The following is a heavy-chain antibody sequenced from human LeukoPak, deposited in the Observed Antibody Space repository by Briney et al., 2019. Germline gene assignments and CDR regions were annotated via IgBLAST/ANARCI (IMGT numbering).Heavy chain of an antibody. CDR1: GYTFTSKF. D-gene: IGHD3/OR15-3a*01. CDR2: IDPNSGGT. Sequence: GASVKVSCKASGYTFTSKFIHWVRQAPGQGLEWMGWIDPNSGGTDYAQKFRGRVTMTRDTSTSTAYMDLSSLISDDTAVYYCARDREGLAYFDYWGQGTLVTVSS. V-gene: IGHV1-2*02. J-gene: IGHJ4*02. CDR3: ARDREGLAYFDY.